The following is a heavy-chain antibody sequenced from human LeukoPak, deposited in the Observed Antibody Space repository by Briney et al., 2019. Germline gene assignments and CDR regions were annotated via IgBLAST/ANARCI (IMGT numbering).Heavy chain of an antibody. CDR3: ARAPYLSSGS. D-gene: IGHD3-22*01. V-gene: IGHV4-34*01. J-gene: IGHJ3*01. CDR2: IDHSGTT. Sequence: SETLSLTCAVYGGSFSGYYWSWIRQPPGKGLEWIGEIDHSGTTNYNPSLKSRVTISLDTSKNQFSLNLNSVTAADTAVYYCARAPYLSSGSWGQGTMATVSS. CDR1: GGSFSGYY.